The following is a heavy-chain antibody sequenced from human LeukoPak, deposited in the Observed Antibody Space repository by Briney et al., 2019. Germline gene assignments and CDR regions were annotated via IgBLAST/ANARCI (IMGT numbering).Heavy chain of an antibody. D-gene: IGHD2-21*01. CDR3: ARDWMLFHRPDY. CDR2: ISGSGGST. Sequence: GSLRLSCAASGFTFSSYAMSWVRQAPGKGLEWVSAISGSGGSTYHADSVKGRFTISRDNAKNSLFLQMNSLRAEDTAMYYCARDWMLFHRPDYWGQGTLVTVSS. CDR1: GFTFSSYA. J-gene: IGHJ4*02. V-gene: IGHV3-23*01.